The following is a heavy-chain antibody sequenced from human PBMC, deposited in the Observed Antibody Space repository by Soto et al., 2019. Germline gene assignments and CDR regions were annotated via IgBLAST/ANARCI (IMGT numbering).Heavy chain of an antibody. V-gene: IGHV1-46*01. CDR2: INPSGGST. D-gene: IGHD1-1*01. Sequence: QVQLVQSGAEVKKPGASVKVSCKASGYTFTSYYMHWVRQAPGQGLEWMGIINPSGGSTSYAQKFQGRVNMTRDTSTSTVYMELSSLRSEDTAVYYCARDRTTGTLNNWFDPWGQGTLVTVSS. CDR1: GYTFTSYY. J-gene: IGHJ5*02. CDR3: ARDRTTGTLNNWFDP.